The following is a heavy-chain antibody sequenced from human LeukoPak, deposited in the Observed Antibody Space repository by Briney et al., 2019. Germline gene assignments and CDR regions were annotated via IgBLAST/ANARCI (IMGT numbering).Heavy chain of an antibody. J-gene: IGHJ3*02. CDR2: ISANSGDT. CDR1: VYTFTDYY. CDR3: ARDKAVAAPADLDVFDI. Sequence: ALVKVSCKASVYTFTDYYVHWVRQAPGQGLEWMGWISANSGDTNSAQKFQGRVTMTRDTSISTLYMELRSLTFDDSAVYYCARDKAVAAPADLDVFDIWGQGTMVTVSS. V-gene: IGHV1-2*02. D-gene: IGHD6-13*01.